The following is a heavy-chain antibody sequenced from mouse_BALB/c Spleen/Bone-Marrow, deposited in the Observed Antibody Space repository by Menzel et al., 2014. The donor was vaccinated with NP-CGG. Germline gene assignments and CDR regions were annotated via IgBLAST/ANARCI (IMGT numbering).Heavy chain of an antibody. CDR2: IWSGGST. D-gene: IGHD1-1*01. CDR3: ARNYYGSSYWYFDV. CDR1: GFSLXSYG. Sequence: QVQLQHSGPGLVQPSQSLSITCTVSGFSLXSYGVHWVRQSPGKGLEWLGVIWSGGSTDYNAAFISRLSISKDNSKSXVFFKMNSLQANDTAIYYCARNYYGSSYWYFDVWGAGTTVTVSS. J-gene: IGHJ1*01. V-gene: IGHV2-2*02.